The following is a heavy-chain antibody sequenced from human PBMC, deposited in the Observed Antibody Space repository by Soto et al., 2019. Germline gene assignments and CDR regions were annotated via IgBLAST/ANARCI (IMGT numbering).Heavy chain of an antibody. CDR2: IRSKAYGGTT. V-gene: IGHV3-49*04. CDR3: TSLIVVVPADIHYYYYGMDV. CDR1: GFTFGDYT. Sequence: SLRLTCTASGFTFGDYTMSWVRQAPGKGLEWVGFIRSKAYGGTTEYAASVKGRFTISRDDSKSIAYLQMNSLKTEDTAVYYCTSLIVVVPADIHYYYYGMDVWGQGTTVTVSS. J-gene: IGHJ6*02. D-gene: IGHD2-2*02.